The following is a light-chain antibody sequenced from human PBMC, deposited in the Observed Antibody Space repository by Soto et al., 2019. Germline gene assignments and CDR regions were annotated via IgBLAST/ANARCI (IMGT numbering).Light chain of an antibody. V-gene: IGLV1-44*01. CDR2: NNN. J-gene: IGLJ3*02. CDR3: ATWEDGLNGWV. CDR1: SSNIGSNA. Sequence: QAVVTQPPSASGTPGQRVTISCSGRSSNIGSNAVNWYQQFPGMAPKVLIYNNNERPSGVPDRVSGSKSGTSASLAISGLQSEGEADYYWATWEDGLNGWVFGGGTKLTVL.